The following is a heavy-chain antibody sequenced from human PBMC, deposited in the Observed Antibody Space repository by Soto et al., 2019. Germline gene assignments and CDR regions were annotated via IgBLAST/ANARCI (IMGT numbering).Heavy chain of an antibody. D-gene: IGHD7-27*01. V-gene: IGHV3-7*03. CDR1: GFTLSNYW. J-gene: IGHJ4*02. Sequence: PGGSLRLSCAASGFTLSNYWMTWVRQAPGKGLEWVANINKDGSQKNYVDSVKGRFTIARDNGQNSLSLQINSLRVEDTAVYYCVRELGPAYRGQGALVTVSS. CDR3: VRELGPAY. CDR2: INKDGSQK.